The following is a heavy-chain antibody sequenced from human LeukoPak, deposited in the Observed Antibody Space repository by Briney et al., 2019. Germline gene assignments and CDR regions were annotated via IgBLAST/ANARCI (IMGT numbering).Heavy chain of an antibody. V-gene: IGHV3-9*01. Sequence: GGSLRLSCAASGFTFDDYAMHWVRQAPGKGLEWVSGISWNSGSIGYADSVKGRFTISRDNAKNSLYLQMNSLRAEDTALYYCAKSTGVSRGPFDYWGQGTLVTVSS. D-gene: IGHD3-10*01. CDR2: ISWNSGSI. CDR3: AKSTGVSRGPFDY. J-gene: IGHJ4*02. CDR1: GFTFDDYA.